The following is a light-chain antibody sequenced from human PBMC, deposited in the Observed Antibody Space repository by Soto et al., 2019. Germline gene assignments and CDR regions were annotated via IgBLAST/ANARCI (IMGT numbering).Light chain of an antibody. CDR2: VAS. V-gene: IGKV3-20*01. CDR3: QQYAKSPRT. Sequence: EIVLTQSPGTLSLSPGERATLSCRASQSVASDYLAWYQQKPGQAPRLLIYVASTRATGIPDRFSGSGSGTDFTLTISRLEPEDFAVYYCQQYAKSPRTFGQGTKVEIK. J-gene: IGKJ1*01. CDR1: QSVASDY.